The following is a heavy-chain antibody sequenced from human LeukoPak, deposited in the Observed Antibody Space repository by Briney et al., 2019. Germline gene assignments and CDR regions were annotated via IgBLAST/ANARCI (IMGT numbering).Heavy chain of an antibody. Sequence: ASVKVSCKASGYTFTSYDINWVRQATGQGLEWMGWMNPNSGNTGYAQKFQGRVTITRNTSISTAYMELSSLRSEDTAVYYCARGLYDILTGYHHYYYYYMDVWGKGTTVTVSS. D-gene: IGHD3-9*01. CDR1: GYTFTSYD. J-gene: IGHJ6*03. CDR2: MNPNSGNT. V-gene: IGHV1-8*03. CDR3: ARGLYDILTGYHHYYYYYMDV.